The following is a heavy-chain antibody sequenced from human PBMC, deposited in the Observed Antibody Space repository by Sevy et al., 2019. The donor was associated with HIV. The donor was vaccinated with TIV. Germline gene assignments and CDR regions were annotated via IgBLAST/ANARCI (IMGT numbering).Heavy chain of an antibody. CDR1: GYTFTASY. CDR3: ARDPDEYSSSLNGMDV. Sequence: ASVKVSCKASGYTFTASYMHWVRQAPGQGLEWMGWINLNSGGTDYAQKFQGRVTMTRDTSISTTYMELTRLTSDDTAVYDCARDPDEYSSSLNGMDVWGQGTSVTVSS. J-gene: IGHJ6*02. V-gene: IGHV1-2*02. CDR2: INLNSGGT. D-gene: IGHD6-6*01.